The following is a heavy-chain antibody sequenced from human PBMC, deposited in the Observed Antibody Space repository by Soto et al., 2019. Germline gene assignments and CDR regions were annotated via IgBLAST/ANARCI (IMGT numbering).Heavy chain of an antibody. CDR3: AREGNRFQH. Sequence: QGQLVESGGGLVKPGGSLRLSCAASGFAFSDYYMSWIRQAPGKGLEWISYISGTANTIFYADSVKGRFTISRDNAKNSLYLQMNSLRAEDTAVYYCAREGNRFQHWGQGTLVTVSS. V-gene: IGHV3-11*01. J-gene: IGHJ1*01. D-gene: IGHD3-10*01. CDR1: GFAFSDYY. CDR2: ISGTANTI.